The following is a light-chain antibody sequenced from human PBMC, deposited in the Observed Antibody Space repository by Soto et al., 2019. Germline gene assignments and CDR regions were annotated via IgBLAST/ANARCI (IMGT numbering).Light chain of an antibody. CDR3: QQYGNSPL. Sequence: EIVLTQSPGTLSLSPGERATLSCRASQSVSSGYLAWYQQKPGQAPRLLIYGASSRATGIPDRFSGSGSGTDFTLTISRLEPEEFAVYYCQQYGNSPLFGQGTKLESK. CDR2: GAS. V-gene: IGKV3-20*01. J-gene: IGKJ2*01. CDR1: QSVSSGY.